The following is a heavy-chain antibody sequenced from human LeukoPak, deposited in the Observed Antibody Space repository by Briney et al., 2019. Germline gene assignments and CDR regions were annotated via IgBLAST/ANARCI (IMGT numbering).Heavy chain of an antibody. CDR3: ARSSRRRVTTVVGFDY. V-gene: IGHV5-51*01. CDR1: GYNFTSYW. D-gene: IGHD4-11*01. CDR2: IYPGDSDT. J-gene: IGHJ4*02. Sequence: GESLKISCKGSGYNFTSYWIGWVRQMPGKGLEWMGIIYPGDSDTRYSPSFQGQVTISADKSISTAYLQWSSLKASDTAMYYCARSSRRRVTTVVGFDYWGQGTLVTVSS.